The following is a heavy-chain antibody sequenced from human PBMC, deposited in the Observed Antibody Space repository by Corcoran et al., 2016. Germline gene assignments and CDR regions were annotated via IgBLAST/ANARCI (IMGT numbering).Heavy chain of an antibody. CDR2: ISSSSSTI. V-gene: IGHV3-48*04. CDR1: GFTFSSYS. D-gene: IGHD2-8*01. J-gene: IGHJ6*02. Sequence: EVQLVESGGGLVQPGGSLRLSCAASGFTFSSYSMNWVRQAPGKGLEWVSYISSSSSTIYYADSVKGRFTISRDNAKNSLYLQMNSLRAEDTAVYYCARDSRTVLMVYARAPQDYYYGMDVWGQGTTVTVSS. CDR3: ARDSRTVLMVYARAPQDYYYGMDV.